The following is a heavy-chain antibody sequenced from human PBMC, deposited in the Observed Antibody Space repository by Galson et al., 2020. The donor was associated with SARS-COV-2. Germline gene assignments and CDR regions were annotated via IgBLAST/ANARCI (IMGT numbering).Heavy chain of an antibody. J-gene: IGHJ6*02. V-gene: IGHV3-23*01. Sequence: GGSLRLSCVASGFTFSSYAMSWVRQAPGKGLEWVSAISGSGGSTYYADSVKGRFTISRDNSKNTLYLQMNSLRAEDTAVYYCAKDRLERHRAGFDQYYYYYYGMDVWGQGTTVTVSS. D-gene: IGHD1-1*01. CDR1: GFTFSSYA. CDR2: ISGSGGST. CDR3: AKDRLERHRAGFDQYYYYYYGMDV.